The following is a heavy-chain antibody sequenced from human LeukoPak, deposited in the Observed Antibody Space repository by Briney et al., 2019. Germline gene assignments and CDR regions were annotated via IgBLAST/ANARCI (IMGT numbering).Heavy chain of an antibody. D-gene: IGHD1-26*01. Sequence: ASVKVSCKASGYTFTGYYMRWVRQAPGQGLEWMGWINPNSGGTNYAQKFQGRVTMTRDTSISTAYMELSRLRSDDTAVYYCARDPTLVGDNWFDPWGQGTLVTVSS. J-gene: IGHJ5*02. CDR3: ARDPTLVGDNWFDP. V-gene: IGHV1-2*02. CDR2: INPNSGGT. CDR1: GYTFTGYY.